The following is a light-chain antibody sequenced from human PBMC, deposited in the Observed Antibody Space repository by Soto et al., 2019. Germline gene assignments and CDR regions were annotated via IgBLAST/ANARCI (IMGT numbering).Light chain of an antibody. CDR3: QQTYSIPLT. Sequence: DIQMTQSPSSLSASVGDRVTITCRASQGIRTDLNWYQQKPGRAPKLLIYAAYNLQSGVPSRFSGSGSGTDFTLAISALQPDDFATYFCQQTYSIPLTFGGGTKVDIK. CDR2: AAY. V-gene: IGKV1-39*01. CDR1: QGIRTD. J-gene: IGKJ4*01.